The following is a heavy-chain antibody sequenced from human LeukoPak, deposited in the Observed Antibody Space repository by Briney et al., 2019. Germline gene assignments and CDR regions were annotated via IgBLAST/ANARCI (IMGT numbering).Heavy chain of an antibody. J-gene: IGHJ4*02. CDR1: GFTFSSYT. CDR2: IKFDGNDI. Sequence: GGSLRLSCAASGFTFSSYTMDWVRQAPGKGLEWVANIKFDGNDIYYVDSVKGRFTISRDNAKNSLYLQMNSLRAEDTAVYYCARLDEAFDNWGQGTLVTVSS. CDR3: ARLDEAFDN. D-gene: IGHD5-24*01. V-gene: IGHV3-7*01.